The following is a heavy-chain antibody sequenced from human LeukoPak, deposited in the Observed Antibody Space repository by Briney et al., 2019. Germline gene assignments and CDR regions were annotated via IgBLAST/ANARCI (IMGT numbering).Heavy chain of an antibody. CDR1: GGTFSSYA. CDR3: ARDRGSGAYYYYSMDV. D-gene: IGHD2-15*01. J-gene: IGHJ6*02. CDR2: IIPIFGTA. V-gene: IGHV1-69*13. Sequence: ASVKVSCKASGGTFSSYAISWVRQAPGQGLEWMGGIIPIFGTANYAQKFQGRVTITADESTSTAYMELSSLRSEDTAVYYCARDRGSGAYYYYSMDVWGQGTTVTVSS.